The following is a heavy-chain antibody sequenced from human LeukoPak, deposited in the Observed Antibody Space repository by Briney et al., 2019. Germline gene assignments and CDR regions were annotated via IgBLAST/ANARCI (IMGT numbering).Heavy chain of an antibody. D-gene: IGHD2-2*02. Sequence: PSETLSLTCTVSGGSISSSCYYWGWIRQPPGKGLEWIGSIYYSGSTYYNPSLKSRVTISVDTSKNQFSLKLSSVTAADTAVYYCARQTADCSSTSCYTWGYYYYYYMDVWGKGTTVTVSS. CDR1: GGSISSSCYY. CDR2: IYYSGST. V-gene: IGHV4-39*01. CDR3: ARQTADCSSTSCYTWGYYYYYYMDV. J-gene: IGHJ6*03.